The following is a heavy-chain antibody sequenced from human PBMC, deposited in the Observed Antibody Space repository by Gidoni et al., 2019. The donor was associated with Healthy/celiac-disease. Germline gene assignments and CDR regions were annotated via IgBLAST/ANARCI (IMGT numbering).Heavy chain of an antibody. V-gene: IGHV4-34*01. J-gene: IGHJ4*02. CDR2: IHHSGST. CDR1: GGSFSGYY. CDR3: ARGERYYDFWSGSPFDY. D-gene: IGHD3-3*01. Sequence: QVQLQQWGAGLLKPSETLSLTCAVYGGSFSGYYWSWLRQPPGKGLEWIGEIHHSGSTNYNPSLKSRVTISVDTSKNQFSLKLSSVTAADTAVYYCARGERYYDFWSGSPFDYWGQGTLVTVSS.